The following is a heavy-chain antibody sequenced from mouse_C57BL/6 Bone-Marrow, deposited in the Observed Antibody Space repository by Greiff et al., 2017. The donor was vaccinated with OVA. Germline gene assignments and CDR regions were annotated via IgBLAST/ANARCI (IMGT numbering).Heavy chain of an antibody. D-gene: IGHD1-1*01. Sequence: VQLQQPGAELVKPGASVKMSCKASGYTFTSYWITWVKQRPGQGLEWIGDIYPGSGSTNYNEKFKSKATLTVDTSSSTAYMQLSSLTSEDSAVYYCARAGYYGKPGFAYWGQGTLVTVSA. CDR3: ARAGYYGKPGFAY. V-gene: IGHV1-55*01. CDR1: GYTFTSYW. J-gene: IGHJ3*01. CDR2: IYPGSGST.